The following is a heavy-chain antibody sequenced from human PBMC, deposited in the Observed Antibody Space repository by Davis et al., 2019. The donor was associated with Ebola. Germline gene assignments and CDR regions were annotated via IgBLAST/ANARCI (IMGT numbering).Heavy chain of an antibody. CDR1: GYSFTSYW. V-gene: IGHV5-51*01. J-gene: IGHJ4*02. CDR3: ARGTNGYNPGGYFDS. Sequence: GESLKISCKGSGYSFTSYWIGWVRQVPGKGLEWMGIMYPGDSDTRYSPSFQGQVTISADKSISTAYLQWSSLKASDTAIYYCARGTNGYNPGGYFDSWGQGTLVTVSS. CDR2: MYPGDSDT. D-gene: IGHD5-24*01.